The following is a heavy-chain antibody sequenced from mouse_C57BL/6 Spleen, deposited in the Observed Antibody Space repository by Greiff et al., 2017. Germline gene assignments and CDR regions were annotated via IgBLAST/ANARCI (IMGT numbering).Heavy chain of an antibody. CDR1: GFTFSSYA. J-gene: IGHJ3*01. CDR3: ARGGEGMFAY. Sequence: EVKLVESGGGLVKPGGSLKLSCAASGFTFSSYAMPWVRQTPEKRLEWVATISDGGSYTYYPANVKGRFTISRDNAKNNLYLQMSHLKSEDTAMYYCARGGEGMFAYWGQGTLVTVSA. V-gene: IGHV5-4*03. CDR2: ISDGGSYT.